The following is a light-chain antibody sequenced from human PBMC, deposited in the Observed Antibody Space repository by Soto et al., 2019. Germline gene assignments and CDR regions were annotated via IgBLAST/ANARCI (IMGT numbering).Light chain of an antibody. V-gene: IGLV2-14*01. J-gene: IGLJ1*01. CDR3: SSYTSSGTYV. CDR1: SSDVGLYNY. CDR2: DVS. Sequence: QSALTQPASVSGSPGQSITISCTGTSSDVGLYNYVSWYQHHPGKAPKLMIYDVSDRPSGVSNRFSGSKSGNTASLTISGLQAEDEGDYYCSSYTSSGTYVFGPGTKLTVL.